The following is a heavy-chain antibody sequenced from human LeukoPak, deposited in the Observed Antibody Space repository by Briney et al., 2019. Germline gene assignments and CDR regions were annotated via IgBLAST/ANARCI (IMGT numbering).Heavy chain of an antibody. CDR3: ARGYCSSTSCLISWFDP. D-gene: IGHD2-2*01. J-gene: IGHJ5*02. CDR1: RYTFTSYA. V-gene: IGHV1-18*01. Sequence: ASVTLSCTASRYTFTSYAISSLPPPPPQPPEWMGWISAYNGNTNYAQKLQGRVTMTTDTSTSTAYMELRSLRSDDTAVYYCARGYCSSTSCLISWFDPWGQGTLVTVSS. CDR2: ISAYNGNT.